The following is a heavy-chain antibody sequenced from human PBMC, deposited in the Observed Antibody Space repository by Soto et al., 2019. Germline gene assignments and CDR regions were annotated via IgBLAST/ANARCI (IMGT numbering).Heavy chain of an antibody. CDR3: AGAQLNYYSYGMDV. V-gene: IGHV1-69*01. J-gene: IGHJ6*02. CDR2: IIPIFGTA. D-gene: IGHD5-18*01. Sequence: QVQLVQSGAEVKKPGSSVQVSCKASGGTFSSYAISWVRQAPGQGLEWMGGIIPIFGTANYAQKFQGRVTIPADEPTSTAYMELSSLRSEDTAVYYCAGAQLNYYSYGMDVWGQGTTVTVSS. CDR1: GGTFSSYA.